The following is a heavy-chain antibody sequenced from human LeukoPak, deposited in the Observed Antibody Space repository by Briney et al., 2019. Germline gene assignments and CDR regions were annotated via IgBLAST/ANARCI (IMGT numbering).Heavy chain of an antibody. CDR1: GFTSSDYY. Sequence: GGSLRLSCAVSGFTSSDYYMSWVRQAPGKGVECVSYISSDSTYTNYADSVRGRFTISRDNAKNSLYLQMNSLRAEDTAVYYCARGWYNSGYYCDYWGQGTLVTVSS. D-gene: IGHD6-19*01. J-gene: IGHJ4*02. V-gene: IGHV3-11*06. CDR3: ARGWYNSGYYCDY. CDR2: ISSDSTYT.